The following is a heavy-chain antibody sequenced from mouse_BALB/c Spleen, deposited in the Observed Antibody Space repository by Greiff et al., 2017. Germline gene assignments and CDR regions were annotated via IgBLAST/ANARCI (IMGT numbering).Heavy chain of an antibody. Sequence: QVQLQQSGAELAKPGASVKMSCKASGYTFTSYWMHWVKQRPGQGLDWIGYINPSTAYTEYNQKFKDKATLTAAKSSSTAYMQLSSLTSEDSAVYYCARYGSSYYYAMDYWGQGTSVTVSS. D-gene: IGHD1-1*01. J-gene: IGHJ4*01. CDR1: GYTFTSYW. V-gene: IGHV1-7*01. CDR3: ARYGSSYYYAMDY. CDR2: INPSTAYT.